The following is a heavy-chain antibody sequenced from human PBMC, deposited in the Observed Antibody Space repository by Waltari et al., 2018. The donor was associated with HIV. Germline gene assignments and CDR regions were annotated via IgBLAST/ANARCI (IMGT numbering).Heavy chain of an antibody. CDR1: GYSFTNYW. Sequence: EVQLVQSGAGVKKPGDSLKISCKGSGYSFTNYWIGWVRQMPGKGLEWMGIIYPGDSDTRYIPSFQGQVTFSADKSISTAYLQWSSLKASDTAMYYCARRLSPLTYYFDYWGQGTLVTVSS. CDR3: ARRLSPLTYYFDY. D-gene: IGHD3-16*01. V-gene: IGHV5-51*01. J-gene: IGHJ4*02. CDR2: IYPGDSDT.